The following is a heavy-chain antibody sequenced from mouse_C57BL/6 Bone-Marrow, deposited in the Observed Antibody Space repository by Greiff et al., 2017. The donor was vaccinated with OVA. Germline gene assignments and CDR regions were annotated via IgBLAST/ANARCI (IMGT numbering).Heavy chain of an antibody. CDR1: GYTFTNYW. CDR3: AREGGLRGYFDV. V-gene: IGHV1-63*01. CDR2: IYPGGGYT. J-gene: IGHJ1*03. Sequence: VHLVESGAELVRPGTSVKMSCKASGYTFTNYWIGWAKQRPGHGLEWIGDIYPGGGYTNYNEKFKGKATLTADKSSSTAYMQFSSLTSEDSAIYYCAREGGLRGYFDVWGTGTTVTVSS. D-gene: IGHD2-4*01.